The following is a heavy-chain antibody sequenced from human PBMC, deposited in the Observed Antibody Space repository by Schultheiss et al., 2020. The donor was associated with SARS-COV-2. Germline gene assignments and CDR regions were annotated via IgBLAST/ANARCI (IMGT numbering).Heavy chain of an antibody. CDR2: INPNSGGT. Sequence: ASVKVSCKASGYTFTGYYMHWVRQAPGQGLEWMGWINPNSGGTNYAQKFQGRVTMTTDTSTSTAYMELRSLRSDDTAVYYCARGYSSGWGPTMDVWGQGTTVTVSS. D-gene: IGHD6-19*01. CDR3: ARGYSSGWGPTMDV. J-gene: IGHJ6*02. CDR1: GYTFTGYY. V-gene: IGHV1-2*02.